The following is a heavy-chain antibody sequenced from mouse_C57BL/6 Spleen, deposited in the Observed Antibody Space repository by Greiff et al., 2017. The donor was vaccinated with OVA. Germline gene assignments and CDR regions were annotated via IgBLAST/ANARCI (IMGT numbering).Heavy chain of an antibody. Sequence: VQLQQSGTELVKPGASVKLSCKASGYTFTSYWMHWVKQRPGQGLEWIGNINPSNGGTNYNEKFKSKATLTVDKSSSTAYMQLSSLTSEDSAVYYCARSSYDYAWFAYWGQGTLVTVSA. J-gene: IGHJ3*01. D-gene: IGHD2-4*01. V-gene: IGHV1-53*01. CDR1: GYTFTSYW. CDR2: INPSNGGT. CDR3: ARSSYDYAWFAY.